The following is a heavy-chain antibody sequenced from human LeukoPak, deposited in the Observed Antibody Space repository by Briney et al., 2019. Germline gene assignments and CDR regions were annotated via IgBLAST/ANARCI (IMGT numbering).Heavy chain of an antibody. CDR1: GGSISSGGYS. CDR3: ALLDVDTDMAEYGMDV. V-gene: IGHV4-30-2*02. Sequence: SETLSLTCAVSGGSISSGGYSWSWIRQPPGKGLEWIGYIYHSGSTYYNPSLKSRVTISVDRSKNQFSLKLSSVTAADTAVYYCALLDVDTDMAEYGMDVWGQGTTVTVSS. CDR2: IYHSGST. J-gene: IGHJ6*02. D-gene: IGHD5-18*01.